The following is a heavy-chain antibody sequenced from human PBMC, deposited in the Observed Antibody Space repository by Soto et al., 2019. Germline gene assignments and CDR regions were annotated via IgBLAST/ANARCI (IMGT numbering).Heavy chain of an antibody. CDR3: TRAPYGGTVWFDP. CDR1: GFTFGDYA. V-gene: IGHV3-49*03. CDR2: IRSKAYGGTT. Sequence: GGSLRLSCTASGFTFGDYAMSWFRQAPGKGLEWVGFIRSKAYGGTTEYAASVKGRFTISRDDSKSIAYLQMNSLKTEDTAVYYCTRAPYGGTVWFDPWGQGTQVTVSS. J-gene: IGHJ5*02. D-gene: IGHD4-17*01.